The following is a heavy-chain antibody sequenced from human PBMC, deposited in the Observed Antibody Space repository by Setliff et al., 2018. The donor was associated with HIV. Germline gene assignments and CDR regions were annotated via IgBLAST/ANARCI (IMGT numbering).Heavy chain of an antibody. D-gene: IGHD1-26*01. CDR3: ATRGEQLYFYGMDV. Sequence: GASVKVSCKASGYTFTSYAVNWVRQAPGQGLEWVGWIHTNTGDPMYAQGFTGRFVFSFDTSVSTAYLQISGLKAEDTAVYYCATRGEQLYFYGMDVWGQGTTVTVSS. J-gene: IGHJ6*02. CDR1: GYTFTSYA. CDR2: IHTNTGDP. V-gene: IGHV7-4-1*02.